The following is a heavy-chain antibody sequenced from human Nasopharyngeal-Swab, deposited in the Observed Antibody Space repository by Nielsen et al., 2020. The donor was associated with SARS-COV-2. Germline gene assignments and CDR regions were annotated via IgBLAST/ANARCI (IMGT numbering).Heavy chain of an antibody. CDR2: IYSGGST. Sequence: GESLKISCAASGFTVSSNYMSWVRQAPGKGLEWVSVIYSGGSTYYADSVKGRFTISRDNSKNTLYLQMNSLRAEDTAVYYCARVGSYGYFDYWGQGTLVTVSS. D-gene: IGHD1-26*01. J-gene: IGHJ4*02. CDR3: ARVGSYGYFDY. V-gene: IGHV3-53*01. CDR1: GFTVSSNY.